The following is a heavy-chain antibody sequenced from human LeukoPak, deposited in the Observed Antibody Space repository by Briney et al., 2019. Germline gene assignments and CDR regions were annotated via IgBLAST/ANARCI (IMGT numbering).Heavy chain of an antibody. V-gene: IGHV3-73*01. J-gene: IGHJ4*02. Sequence: GGSLRLSCAASGFTFSDSTMHWVRQGSGKGLEWLARIRTKPKSYATEYAASVKGRATVSRDDSKNAAYLQMNSLKTEDTAVYYCTRGGYSWNYYGIDYWGQGTLVTVSS. CDR3: TRGGYSWNYYGIDY. CDR1: GFTFSDST. CDR2: IRTKPKSYAT. D-gene: IGHD1-26*01.